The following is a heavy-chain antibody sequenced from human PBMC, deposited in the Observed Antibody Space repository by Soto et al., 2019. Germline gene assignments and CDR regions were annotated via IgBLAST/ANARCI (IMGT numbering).Heavy chain of an antibody. D-gene: IGHD1-7*01. CDR2: IYYSGST. V-gene: IGHV4-31*03. CDR3: ARDGWNYVGGMDV. Sequence: PSETLSLTCTVSGGSISSGGYYWSWIRQHPGKGLEWIGYIYYSGSTYYNPSLKSRVTISVDTSKNQFSLKLSSVTAADTAVYYCARDGWNYVGGMDVWGQGTTVTVSS. CDR1: GGSISSGGYY. J-gene: IGHJ6*02.